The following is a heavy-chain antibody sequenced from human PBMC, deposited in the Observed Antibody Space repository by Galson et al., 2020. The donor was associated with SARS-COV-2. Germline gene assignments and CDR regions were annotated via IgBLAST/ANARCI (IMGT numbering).Heavy chain of an antibody. CDR2: ISWNSGSI. CDR3: AKAIGYCSGGSCYSDNYYYGMDV. CDR1: GFTFDDYA. Sequence: GGSLRLSCAASGFTFDDYAMHWVRQAPGKGLEWVSGISWNSGSIGYADSVKGRFTISRDNAKNSLYLQMNSLRAEDTALYYCAKAIGYCSGGSCYSDNYYYGMDVWGQGTTVTVSS. V-gene: IGHV3-9*01. J-gene: IGHJ6*02. D-gene: IGHD2-15*01.